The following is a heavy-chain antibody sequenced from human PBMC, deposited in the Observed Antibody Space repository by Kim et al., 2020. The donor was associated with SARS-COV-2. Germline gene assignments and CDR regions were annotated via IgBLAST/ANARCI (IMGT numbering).Heavy chain of an antibody. Sequence: ASVKVSCKASGYTFTGYYMHWVRQAPGQGLEWMGWINPNSGGTNYAQKFQGRVTMTRDTSISTAYMELSRLRSDDTAVYYCARDERQAQTNLILYPGDVWGQETTVTVSS. J-gene: IGHJ6*02. CDR1: GYTFTGYY. V-gene: IGHV1-2*02. D-gene: IGHD2-8*01. CDR2: INPNSGGT. CDR3: ARDERQAQTNLILYPGDV.